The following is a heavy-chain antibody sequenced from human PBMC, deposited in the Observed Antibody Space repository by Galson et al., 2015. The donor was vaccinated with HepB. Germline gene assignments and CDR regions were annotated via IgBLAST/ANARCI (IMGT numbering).Heavy chain of an antibody. V-gene: IGHV3-23*01. Sequence: SLRLSCAASGFTFSSYAMSWVRRAPGKGLEWVSAISGSGHNTHYADSVKGRFIISRDKSKSTLYLQMNILRAEDTALYYCAKAGSGSLAIFHYGMDVWGQGTTATVSS. CDR2: ISGSGHNT. J-gene: IGHJ6*02. D-gene: IGHD2-21*01. CDR1: GFTFSSYA. CDR3: AKAGSGSLAIFHYGMDV.